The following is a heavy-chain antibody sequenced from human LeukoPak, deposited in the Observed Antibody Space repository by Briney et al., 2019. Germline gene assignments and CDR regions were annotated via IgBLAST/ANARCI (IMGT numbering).Heavy chain of an antibody. J-gene: IGHJ6*02. V-gene: IGHV1-18*01. Sequence: ASVTVSCTASGYTLSSYGISWVRQAPGQGLEWMGWISAYNGNTHYAQKLHDRVTMTTDTSTSTAYMELRTLTSDDTAVYYCARDRTSSSRGYYYYYGMDVWGQGTTVTVSS. CDR2: ISAYNGNT. CDR3: ARDRTSSSRGYYYYYGMDV. CDR1: GYTLSSYG. D-gene: IGHD6-13*01.